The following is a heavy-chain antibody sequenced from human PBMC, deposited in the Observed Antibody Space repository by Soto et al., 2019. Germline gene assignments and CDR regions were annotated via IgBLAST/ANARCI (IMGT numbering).Heavy chain of an antibody. V-gene: IGHV3-53*01. J-gene: IGHJ6*02. D-gene: IGHD3-10*01. Sequence: EVQLVESGGGLIQPGGSLRLSCAASGFTVSSNYMSWVRQAPGKGLEWVSVIYSGGSTYYADSVKGRFTISRDNSKNTLYLQMNSLRAEDTAVYYCARDRGRRAYYYYGMDVWGQGTTVTVSS. CDR3: ARDRGRRAYYYYGMDV. CDR1: GFTVSSNY. CDR2: IYSGGST.